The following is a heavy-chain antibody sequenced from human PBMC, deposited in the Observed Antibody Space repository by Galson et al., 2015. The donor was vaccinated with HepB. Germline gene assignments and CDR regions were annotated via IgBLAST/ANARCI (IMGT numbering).Heavy chain of an antibody. CDR1: GDSVSSNSAA. CDR3: AREVGATPGNWFDP. Sequence: CAISGDSVSSNSAAWNWIRQSPSRGLEWLGRTYYRSKWYNDYAVSVKSRITINPDTSKNQFSLQLNSVTPEDTAVYYCAREVGATPGNWFDPWGQRTLVTVSS. D-gene: IGHD1-26*01. CDR2: TYYRSKWYN. V-gene: IGHV6-1*01. J-gene: IGHJ5*02.